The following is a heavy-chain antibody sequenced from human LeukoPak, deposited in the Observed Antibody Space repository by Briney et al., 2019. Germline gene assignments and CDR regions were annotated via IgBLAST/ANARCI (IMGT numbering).Heavy chain of an antibody. J-gene: IGHJ6*02. CDR3: ARGGGLDV. CDR2: ISSSSSYI. Sequence: GGPLRLSCAASGFTFSSYSMNWVRQAPGKGLEWVSSISSSSSYIYYADSVKGRFTISRDNAKNSLYLQMSNLRAEDTAVYFCARGGGLDVWGQGATVTVSS. D-gene: IGHD3-16*01. CDR1: GFTFSSYS. V-gene: IGHV3-21*04.